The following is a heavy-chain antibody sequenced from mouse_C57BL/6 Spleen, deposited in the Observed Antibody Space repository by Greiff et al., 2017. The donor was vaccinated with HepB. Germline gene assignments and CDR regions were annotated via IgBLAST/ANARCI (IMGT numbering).Heavy chain of an antibody. CDR1: GYTFTSYW. D-gene: IGHD1-1*01. CDR3: ARLLLRSGGYFDY. V-gene: IGHV1-64*01. CDR2: IHPNSGST. J-gene: IGHJ2*01. Sequence: QVQLQQPGAELVKPGASVKLSCKASGYTFTSYWMHWVKQRPGQGLEWIGMIHPNSGSTNYNEKFKSKATLTVDKSSSTAYMQLSSLTSEDSAVYYCARLLLRSGGYFDYWGQGTTLTVSS.